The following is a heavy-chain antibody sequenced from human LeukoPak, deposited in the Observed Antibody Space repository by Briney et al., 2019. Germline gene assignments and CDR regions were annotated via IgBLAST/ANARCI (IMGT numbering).Heavy chain of an antibody. CDR3: ARDPSNTSGWYAWADY. V-gene: IGHV1-18*01. D-gene: IGHD6-19*01. Sequence: ASVKVSCKASGFTFTRYGISWVRQPPGQGLEWMALTSAYSGDTKYAQKFQVRLTMTTDTSTSTAYMELRSLRSDDTAVYYCARDPSNTSGWYAWADYWGQGTLVTVSS. CDR2: TSAYSGDT. J-gene: IGHJ4*02. CDR1: GFTFTRYG.